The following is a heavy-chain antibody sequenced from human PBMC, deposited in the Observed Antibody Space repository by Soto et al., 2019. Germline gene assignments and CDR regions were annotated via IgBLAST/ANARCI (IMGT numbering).Heavy chain of an antibody. CDR2: IDGSSDYT. Sequence: LRLSFTASGFLFTDYYISWIRQPPGKGLEWLAYIDGSSDYTNSADSVKGRFTISRDNAKNSVFLQMNNLRADDTAVYYCARDLRFSSTNYFDFWGRGTLVTVSS. J-gene: IGHJ4*02. V-gene: IGHV3-11*06. D-gene: IGHD2-8*01. CDR3: ARDLRFSSTNYFDF. CDR1: GFLFTDYY.